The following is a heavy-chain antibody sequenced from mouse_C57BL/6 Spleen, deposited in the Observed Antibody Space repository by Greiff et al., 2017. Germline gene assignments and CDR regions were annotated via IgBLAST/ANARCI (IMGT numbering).Heavy chain of an antibody. CDR1: GYTFTSYW. Sequence: QVQLQQPGAELVKPGASVKMSCKASGYTFTSYWITWVKQRPGQGLEWIGDIYPGSGSTNYNEKFKSKATLTVDTSSSTAYMQLSSLTSEDSAVYYGARGIYYYGSSWWYFDVWGTGTTVTVSS. J-gene: IGHJ1*03. V-gene: IGHV1-55*01. CDR2: IYPGSGST. D-gene: IGHD1-1*01. CDR3: ARGIYYYGSSWWYFDV.